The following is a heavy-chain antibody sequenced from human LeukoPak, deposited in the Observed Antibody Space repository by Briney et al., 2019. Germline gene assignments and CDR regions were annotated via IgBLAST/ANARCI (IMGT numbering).Heavy chain of an antibody. V-gene: IGHV4-34*01. CDR3: ARGGYSYGF. D-gene: IGHD5-18*01. CDR2: INHSGST. CDR1: GGSFSGYY. J-gene: IGHJ4*02. Sequence: SETLSLTCAVYGGSFSGYYWSWIRQPPGKGLEWIGEINHSGSTNYNPSLKSRITISVDTYKNQFSLKVSSVTAEDTAVYYCARGGYSYGFWGQGTLVTVSS.